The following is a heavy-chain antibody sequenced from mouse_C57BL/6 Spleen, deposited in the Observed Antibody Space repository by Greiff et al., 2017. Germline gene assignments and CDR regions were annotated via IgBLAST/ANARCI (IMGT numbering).Heavy chain of an antibody. J-gene: IGHJ2*01. V-gene: IGHV3-6*01. CDR3: ARFGRDYFDY. CDR1: GYSITSGYY. Sequence: EVKLQESGPGLVKPSQSLSLTCSVTGYSITSGYYWNWIRQFPGNKLEWMGYISYDGSNNYNPSLKNRISITRDTSKNQFFLKLNSVTTEDTATYYCARFGRDYFDYWGKGTTLTVSS. CDR2: ISYDGSN.